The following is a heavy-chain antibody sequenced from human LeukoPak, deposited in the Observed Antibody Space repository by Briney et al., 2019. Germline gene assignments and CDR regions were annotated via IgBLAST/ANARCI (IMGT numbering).Heavy chain of an antibody. V-gene: IGHV4-59*08. CDR2: IYYSGST. CDR1: GGSISSYY. D-gene: IGHD6-13*01. CDR3: ARHSNIAAAGDIVFDY. J-gene: IGHJ4*02. Sequence: SETLSLTCTVSGGSISSYYWSRIRQPPGKGLEWIGYIYYSGSTNYNPSLKSRVTISVDTSKNQFSLKLSSVTAADTAVYYCARHSNIAAAGDIVFDYWGQGTLVTVSS.